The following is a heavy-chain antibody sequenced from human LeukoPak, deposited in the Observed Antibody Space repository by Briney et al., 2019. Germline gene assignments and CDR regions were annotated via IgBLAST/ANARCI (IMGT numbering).Heavy chain of an antibody. CDR3: AREMGSSGYYYNHYYYYGMDV. Sequence: ASVKVSCKASGYTFTGYYMHWVRQAPGQGLEWMGWINPNSGGTNYAQKFQGWVTMTRDTSISTAYMELSRLRSDDTAVYYYAREMGSSGYYYNHYYYYGMDVWGQGTTVTVSS. J-gene: IGHJ6*02. V-gene: IGHV1-2*04. CDR1: GYTFTGYY. D-gene: IGHD3-22*01. CDR2: INPNSGGT.